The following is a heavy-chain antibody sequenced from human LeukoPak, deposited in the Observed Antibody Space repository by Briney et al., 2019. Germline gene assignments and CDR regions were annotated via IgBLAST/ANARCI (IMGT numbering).Heavy chain of an antibody. CDR3: ARVAVGYCSSTSCYTVATIYYGMDV. CDR1: GFTFSSYA. V-gene: IGHV3-21*01. J-gene: IGHJ6*02. Sequence: GGSLRLSCAASGFTFSSYAMSWVRPAPGKGLEWVSSISSSSSYIYYADSVKGRFTISRDNAKNSLYLQMNSLRAEDTAVYYCARVAVGYCSSTSCYTVATIYYGMDVWGQGTTVTVSS. D-gene: IGHD2-2*02. CDR2: ISSSSSYI.